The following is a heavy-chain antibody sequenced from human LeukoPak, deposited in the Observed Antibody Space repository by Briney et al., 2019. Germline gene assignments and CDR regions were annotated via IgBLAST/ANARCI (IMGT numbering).Heavy chain of an antibody. Sequence: ASVKLSCNSSGYTFTSYYMHWVRQAPGQGLEGGGIINPSGGSTSHAQQFQGRVHMNRDPSTSTVHMELRSLRSEDTAVYYCARGFSTIFGVVLPPDVWGKGPTVTVSS. D-gene: IGHD3-3*01. J-gene: IGHJ6*04. CDR3: ARGFSTIFGVVLPPDV. CDR2: INPSGGST. V-gene: IGHV1-46*01. CDR1: GYTFTSYY.